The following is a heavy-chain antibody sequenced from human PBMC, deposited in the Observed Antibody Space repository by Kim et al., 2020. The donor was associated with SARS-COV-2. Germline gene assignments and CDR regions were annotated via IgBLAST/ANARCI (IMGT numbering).Heavy chain of an antibody. CDR3: AATSPKVRGVINLYWYFDL. CDR2: IYYSGST. D-gene: IGHD3-10*01. V-gene: IGHV4-31*03. Sequence: SETLSLTCTVSGGSISSGGYYWSWIRQHPGKGLEWIGYIYYSGSTYYNPSLKSRVTISVDTSKNQFSLKLSSVTAADTAVYYCAATSPKVRGVINLYWYFDLWGRGTLVTVSS. CDR1: GGSISSGGYY. J-gene: IGHJ2*01.